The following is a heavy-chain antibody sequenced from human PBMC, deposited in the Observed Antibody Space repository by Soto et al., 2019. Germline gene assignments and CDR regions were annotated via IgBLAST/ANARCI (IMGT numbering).Heavy chain of an antibody. CDR3: ASLSVIHSNAFDF. V-gene: IGHV1-69*01. CDR2: FIPIIGGG. D-gene: IGHD5-18*01. CDR1: GGTFRNLA. Sequence: QVQLVQSGAEVKKPGSSVKVSCKASGGTFRNLAINWVRQAPGQGIEWMGGFIPIIGGGINAQKFQGRVTITSDESTSTAEMELSSLKSEDTAMYFCASLSVIHSNAFDFWGQGTMVTVSS. J-gene: IGHJ3*01.